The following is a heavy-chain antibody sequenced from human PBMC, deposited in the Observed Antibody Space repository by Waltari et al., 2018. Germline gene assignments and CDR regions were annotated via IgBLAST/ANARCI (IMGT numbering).Heavy chain of an antibody. CDR3: AKDSVRGSYGRDY. CDR2: ISGSGGST. D-gene: IGHD3-16*01. CDR1: GFTFSSYA. Sequence: EVQLLESGGGLVQPGGSLRLSCAASGFTFSSYAMSWVRQAPGKGLEWGSAISGSGGSTYYAGSVKGRFTISRDNSKNTLYLQMNSLRAEDTAVYYCAKDSVRGSYGRDYWGQGTLVTVSS. V-gene: IGHV3-23*01. J-gene: IGHJ4*02.